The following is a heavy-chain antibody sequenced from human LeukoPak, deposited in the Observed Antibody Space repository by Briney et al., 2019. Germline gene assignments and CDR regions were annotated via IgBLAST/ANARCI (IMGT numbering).Heavy chain of an antibody. D-gene: IGHD2-2*01. Sequence: SETLSLTCTVSVGSISSSSYYWGWVRQPPGKGLGWIGSIYYSENTYYNPSLKSRVTISVDTTKHQFSLKLSSVTAADTAVYYCARDQLLLYALDYWGQGTLVTVSS. CDR2: IYYSENT. CDR3: ARDQLLLYALDY. J-gene: IGHJ4*02. V-gene: IGHV4-39*02. CDR1: VGSISSSSYY.